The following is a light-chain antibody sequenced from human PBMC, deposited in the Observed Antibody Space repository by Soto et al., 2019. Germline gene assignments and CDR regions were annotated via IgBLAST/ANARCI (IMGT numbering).Light chain of an antibody. CDR2: AAS. V-gene: IGKV1-39*01. CDR3: QQIYSSPWT. J-gene: IGKJ1*01. Sequence: DIQMTQSPSSLSASVGDRVTITCRASQTITNYLNWYQQKPGKAPKLLIYAASTLLSGVPSRFSGGGSGTDFTLPSDSLQPEDFATYYCQQIYSSPWTFGQGTKVEIK. CDR1: QTITNY.